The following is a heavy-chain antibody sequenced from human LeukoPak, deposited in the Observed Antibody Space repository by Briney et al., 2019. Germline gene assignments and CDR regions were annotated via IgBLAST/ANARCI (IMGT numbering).Heavy chain of an antibody. CDR3: ARGKSGSWLQLLDY. Sequence: ASVKVSCKASGYTFSSYDINWVRQATGQGLEWMGWMNPDSGNIGYAESLQGRITMTRNTSTSTAYMELSSLRSEDTAIYYCARGKSGSWLQLLDYWGQGTLVTVSS. CDR2: MNPDSGNI. J-gene: IGHJ4*02. D-gene: IGHD5-24*01. CDR1: GYTFSSYD. V-gene: IGHV1-8*01.